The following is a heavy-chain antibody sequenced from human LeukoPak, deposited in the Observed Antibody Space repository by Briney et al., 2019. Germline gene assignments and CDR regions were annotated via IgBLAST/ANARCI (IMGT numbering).Heavy chain of an antibody. J-gene: IGHJ4*02. D-gene: IGHD3-22*01. V-gene: IGHV4-34*01. CDR2: INHSGST. Sequence: SETLSLTCAVYGGSFSGYYWSWIRQPPGKGLEWIGEINHSGSTNYNPSLKSRVTISVDTSKNQFSLKLSSVTAADTAVYYCVNYYDSSDYQQPNHFDYWGQGALVTVSS. CDR3: VNYYDSSDYQQPNHFDY. CDR1: GGSFSGYY.